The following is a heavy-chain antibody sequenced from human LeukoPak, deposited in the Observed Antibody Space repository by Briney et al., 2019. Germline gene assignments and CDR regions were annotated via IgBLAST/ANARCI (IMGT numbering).Heavy chain of an antibody. CDR2: IYYSGST. CDR3: ARESQEKYYFDY. V-gene: IGHV4-59*12. CDR1: GGSFSGYY. D-gene: IGHD5-24*01. Sequence: SETLSLTCAVYGGSFSGYYWSWIRQPPGKGLEWIGYIYYSGSTNYNPSLKSRVTISVDTSKNQFLLKLSSVTAADTAVYYCARESQEKYYFDYWGQGTLVTVSS. J-gene: IGHJ4*02.